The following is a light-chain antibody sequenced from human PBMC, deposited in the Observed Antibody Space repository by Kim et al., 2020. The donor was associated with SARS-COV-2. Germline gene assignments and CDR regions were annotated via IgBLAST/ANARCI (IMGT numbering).Light chain of an antibody. CDR1: QSVGSRS. CDR2: ATS. V-gene: IGKV3-20*01. CDR3: QQYAASPPT. Sequence: SPGEQATLTCRASQSVGSRSLAWYQQRPGQAPRILVYATSSRAADIPDRFSGSGSGTDFTFTISRLEPEDFAVYYCQQYAASPPTFGRGTKVDIK. J-gene: IGKJ1*01.